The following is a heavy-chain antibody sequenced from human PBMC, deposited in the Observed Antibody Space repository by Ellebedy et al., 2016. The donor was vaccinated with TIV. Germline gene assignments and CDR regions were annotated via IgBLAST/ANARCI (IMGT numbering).Heavy chain of an antibody. V-gene: IGHV3-7*03. Sequence: GESLKISCAASGFSFRNYWMNWVRQAPGKGLELVANINQDGRAKNYVDSVKGRFAISRDNAKNSLYLQMNSLRREDTAIYYRARGSVVTGADSWGQGTLVTVSS. D-gene: IGHD2-21*02. CDR3: ARGSVVTGADS. CDR2: INQDGRAK. J-gene: IGHJ4*02. CDR1: GFSFRNYW.